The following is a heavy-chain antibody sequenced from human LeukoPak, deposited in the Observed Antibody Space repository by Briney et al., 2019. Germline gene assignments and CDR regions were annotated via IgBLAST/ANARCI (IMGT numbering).Heavy chain of an antibody. CDR2: ISSSSSYI. D-gene: IGHD5-18*01. J-gene: IGHJ4*02. CDR1: GFTFSSYS. Sequence: GGSLRLSCAASGFTFSSYSMNWVRQAPGKGLEWVSSISSSSSYIYYADSVKGRFTISRDNAKNSLYLQMNSLRAEDTAVYYCARPEGYSYGPLFDYWGQGTLVTVSS. V-gene: IGHV3-21*01. CDR3: ARPEGYSYGPLFDY.